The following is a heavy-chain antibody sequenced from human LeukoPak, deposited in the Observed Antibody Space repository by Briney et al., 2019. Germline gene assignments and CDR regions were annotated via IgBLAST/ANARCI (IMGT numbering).Heavy chain of an antibody. CDR2: ISSSGST. V-gene: IGHV4-4*07. Sequence: SETLSLTCTVSGGSISSYYWSWIRQPAGKGLEWIGRISSSGSTNYNPSLKSRVTISVDASKNQFSLKLSSVTAADTAVYFCARGPYSYDSSGAFDIWGQGTMVTVSS. J-gene: IGHJ3*02. D-gene: IGHD3-22*01. CDR1: GGSISSYY. CDR3: ARGPYSYDSSGAFDI.